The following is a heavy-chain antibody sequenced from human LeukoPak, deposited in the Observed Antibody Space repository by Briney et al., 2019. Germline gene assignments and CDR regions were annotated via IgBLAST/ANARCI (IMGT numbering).Heavy chain of an antibody. V-gene: IGHV1-2*02. J-gene: IGHJ4*02. Sequence: ASVKVSCKASGYTFTGYYIHWVRQAPGQGLEWMGWINPNSGGTNYAQNFQGRVTMTRDTSISTAYMELTSLRPDDTAVYYCATARDRNSVYSSFDYWGQGTLVTVSS. CDR3: ATARDRNSVYSSFDY. CDR2: INPNSGGT. D-gene: IGHD5/OR15-5a*01. CDR1: GYTFTGYY.